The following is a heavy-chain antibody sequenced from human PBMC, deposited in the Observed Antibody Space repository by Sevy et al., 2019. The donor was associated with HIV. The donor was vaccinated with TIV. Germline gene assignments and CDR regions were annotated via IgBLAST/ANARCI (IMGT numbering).Heavy chain of an antibody. CDR2: ISSASSYI. Sequence: GGSLRLSCVASGFIFSNYDMNWVRQAPGKGLEWVSSISSASSYIYYADSVKGRVTVSRDNATDSLYLQMHSLRAEDTATYYCARALDYYDSGGYFYWGLGTLVTVSS. CDR3: ARALDYYDSGGYFY. V-gene: IGHV3-21*01. J-gene: IGHJ4*02. CDR1: GFIFSNYD. D-gene: IGHD3-22*01.